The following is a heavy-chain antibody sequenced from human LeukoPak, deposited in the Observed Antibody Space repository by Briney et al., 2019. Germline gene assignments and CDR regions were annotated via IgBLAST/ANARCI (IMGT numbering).Heavy chain of an antibody. CDR2: IKQDGSEK. D-gene: IGHD2-2*01. V-gene: IGHV3-7*01. CDR1: GFTFSTYW. J-gene: IGHJ4*02. CDR3: ARVRCSSNSCFPDY. Sequence: PGGSLRLSCAASGFTFSTYWMSWVLQAPGKGLEWVANIKQDGSEKYYVDSVKGRFTISRENAKNSLYLQMNSLRAEDTAVYYCARVRCSSNSCFPDYWGQGTLVTVSS.